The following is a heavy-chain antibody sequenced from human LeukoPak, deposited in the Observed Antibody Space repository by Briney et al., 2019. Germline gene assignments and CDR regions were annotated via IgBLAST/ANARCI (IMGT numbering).Heavy chain of an antibody. CDR1: GFSVSSNY. CDR3: AAKGNGYTGTYVFAQ. CDR2: IYSSGGT. Sequence: PGGSLRLSCAASGFSVSSNYMSWVRQAPGKGLEWVAVIYSSGGTYHTDSVKGRFTISRDNSKNTLDLQMNSLRAEDTAVYYCAAKGNGYTGTYVFAQWGQGTLVTVSS. J-gene: IGHJ4*02. D-gene: IGHD1-26*01. V-gene: IGHV3-66*01.